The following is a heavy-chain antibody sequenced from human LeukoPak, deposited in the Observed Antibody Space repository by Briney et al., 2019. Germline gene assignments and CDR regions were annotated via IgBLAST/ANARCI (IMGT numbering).Heavy chain of an antibody. J-gene: IGHJ4*02. D-gene: IGHD6-19*01. CDR1: GFTFSSYS. Sequence: PGGSLRVSCAASGFTFSSYSMNGVRQAPGKGLEWVSSISSSSSYIYYADSVEGRFTISRDNAKNSLYLQINSLGAEDTAVYYCARDKHSSGVIDYWGQGTLVTVSS. CDR2: ISSSSSYI. V-gene: IGHV3-21*01. CDR3: ARDKHSSGVIDY.